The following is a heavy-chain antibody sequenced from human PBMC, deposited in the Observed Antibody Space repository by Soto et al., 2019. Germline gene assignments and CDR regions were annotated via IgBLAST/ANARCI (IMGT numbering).Heavy chain of an antibody. CDR1: GFTFNNAW. J-gene: IGHJ3*02. CDR3: TTYDSSAFDI. D-gene: IGHD3-22*01. V-gene: IGHV3-15*01. CDR2: IKSKSDGGTT. Sequence: PGGPLRLSCAASGFTFNNAWMSWVRQAPGKGLEWVGRIKSKSDGGTTDYAAPVKGRFTISRDDSKNTLYLQMNSLQTEDTGVYFCTTYDSSAFDIWGQGTMVTVSS.